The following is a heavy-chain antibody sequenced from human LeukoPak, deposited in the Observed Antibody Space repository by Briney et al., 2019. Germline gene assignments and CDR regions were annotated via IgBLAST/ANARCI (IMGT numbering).Heavy chain of an antibody. CDR2: ISWNSGSI. V-gene: IGHV3-9*01. CDR3: AKDYYGSGSCHGMDV. Sequence: GRSLRLSCAASGFTFDDYAMHWVRQAPGKGLEWVSGISWNSGSIGYADSVKGRFTISRDNAENSLYLQMNSLRAEDTALYYCAKDYYGSGSCHGMDVWGQGTTVTVSS. J-gene: IGHJ6*02. D-gene: IGHD3-10*01. CDR1: GFTFDDYA.